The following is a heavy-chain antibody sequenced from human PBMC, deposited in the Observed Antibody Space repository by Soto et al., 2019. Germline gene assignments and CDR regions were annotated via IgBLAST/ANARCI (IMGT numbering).Heavy chain of an antibody. Sequence: GGSLRLSCAASGFTFNNYAMSWVRQAPGKGLEWVSAISDSGGSTYYADSVKGRFTISRDNSKNTLYLQMNSLRAEDTAVYYCAKVPGSGSYSYYYYGMDVWGQGTTVTVSS. CDR1: GFTFNNYA. D-gene: IGHD3-10*01. CDR3: AKVPGSGSYSYYYYGMDV. V-gene: IGHV3-23*01. J-gene: IGHJ6*02. CDR2: ISDSGGST.